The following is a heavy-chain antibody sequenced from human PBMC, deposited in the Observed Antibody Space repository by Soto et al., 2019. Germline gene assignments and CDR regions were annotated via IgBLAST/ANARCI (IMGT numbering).Heavy chain of an antibody. Sequence: SETLSLTCTVSGGSISSSSYYWGWIRQPPGKGLEWIGSIYYSGSTYYNPSLKSRVTISVDTSKNQFSLKLSSVTAADTAVYYCATRTPSIVVVTVIPDKGGYFDRWGRGTLVTLSS. CDR3: ATRTPSIVVVTVIPDKGGYFDR. J-gene: IGHJ2*01. D-gene: IGHD2-21*02. V-gene: IGHV4-39*01. CDR2: IYYSGST. CDR1: GGSISSSSYY.